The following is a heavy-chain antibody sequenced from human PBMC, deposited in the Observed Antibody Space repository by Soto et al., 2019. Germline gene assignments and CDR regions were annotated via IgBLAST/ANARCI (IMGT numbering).Heavy chain of an antibody. Sequence: EVQLLESGGGLVQPGGSLRLSCAASGFTFSSYAMSWVRQAPGKGLEWVSAISGSGGSTYYADSVKGPFTISRDNSKNTLYLQMNSLRAEDTAVYYCAKDLKESRYYYYYDGMDVWGQGTTVTVSS. CDR2: ISGSGGST. J-gene: IGHJ6*02. V-gene: IGHV3-23*01. CDR1: GFTFSSYA. CDR3: AKDLKESRYYYYYDGMDV.